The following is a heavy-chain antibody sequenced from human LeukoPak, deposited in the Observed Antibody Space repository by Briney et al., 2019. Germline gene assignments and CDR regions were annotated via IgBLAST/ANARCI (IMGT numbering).Heavy chain of an antibody. CDR2: INHSGST. D-gene: IGHD4-17*01. J-gene: IGHJ4*02. Sequence: KPSETLSLTCAVYGGSFSGYYWSWIRQPPGKGLEWIGEINHSGSTNYNPSLKSRVTISVDTSKNQFSLKLSSVTAADTAVYYCAREDYGDECYRYWGQGTLVTVSS. CDR3: AREDYGDECYRY. V-gene: IGHV4-34*01. CDR1: GGSFSGYY.